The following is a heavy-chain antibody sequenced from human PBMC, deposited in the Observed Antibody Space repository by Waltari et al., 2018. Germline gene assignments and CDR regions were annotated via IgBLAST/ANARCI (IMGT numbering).Heavy chain of an antibody. V-gene: IGHV3-30*18. CDR1: GFTFSSYG. D-gene: IGHD4-17*01. J-gene: IGHJ4*02. CDR3: AKDLRHDYGDYYFDY. Sequence: QVQLVESGGGVVQPGRSLRLSCAASGFTFSSYGMPWVRQAPGKGLEWVAVIWYDGSNKYYADSVKGRFTISRDNSKNTLYLQMNSLRAEDTAMYYCAKDLRHDYGDYYFDYWGQGTLVTVSS. CDR2: IWYDGSNK.